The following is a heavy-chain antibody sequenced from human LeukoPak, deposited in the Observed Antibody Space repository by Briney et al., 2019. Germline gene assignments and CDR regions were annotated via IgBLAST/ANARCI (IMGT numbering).Heavy chain of an antibody. D-gene: IGHD4-17*01. CDR1: GYSISSGYY. CDR2: IYHGGST. V-gene: IGHV4-38-2*01. CDR3: ARQGDYGDYGGDY. Sequence: SETLSLTCAVSGYSISSGYYWGWIRQPPGKGLEWIGSIYHGGSTYYNPSLKSRVTISVDTSKNQFSLKLSSVTAADTAVYYCARQGDYGDYGGDYWGQGTLVTVSS. J-gene: IGHJ4*02.